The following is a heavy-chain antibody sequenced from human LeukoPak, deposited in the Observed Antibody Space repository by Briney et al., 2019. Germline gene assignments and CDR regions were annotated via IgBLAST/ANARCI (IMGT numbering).Heavy chain of an antibody. D-gene: IGHD3-22*01. J-gene: IGHJ6*03. V-gene: IGHV4-59*08. Sequence: SETLSLTCTVSGGSISSYYWSWIRQPPGKGLEWIGYIYYSVSTNYNPSLKSRVTISVDTSKNQFSLKLSSVTAADTAVYYCARRNYYDSSGYYYYYMDVWGKGTTVTVSS. CDR1: GGSISSYY. CDR2: IYYSVST. CDR3: ARRNYYDSSGYYYYYMDV.